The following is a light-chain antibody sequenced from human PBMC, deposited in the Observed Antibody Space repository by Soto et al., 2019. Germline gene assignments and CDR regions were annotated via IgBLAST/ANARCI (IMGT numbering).Light chain of an antibody. V-gene: IGLV1-40*01. J-gene: IGLJ2*01. Sequence: QSVLTQPPPVSGAPGQRVTISCTGSSSNIGANYDVHWYHHLPETAPKLLIYRNTDRPSGVPDRFSGSRSGTSASLAITGLQAEDEGDFYCQSFDNSLNSVVFGGGTKLTVL. CDR1: SSNIGANYD. CDR2: RNT. CDR3: QSFDNSLNSVV.